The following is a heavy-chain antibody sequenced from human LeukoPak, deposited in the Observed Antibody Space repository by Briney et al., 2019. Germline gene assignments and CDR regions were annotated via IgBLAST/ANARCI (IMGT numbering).Heavy chain of an antibody. CDR1: GYSFTGYY. CDR2: INPNSGGT. J-gene: IGHJ4*02. CDR3: ARGGPSRGTGFYYFDY. V-gene: IGHV1-2*02. D-gene: IGHD3-10*01. Sequence: ASVKVSCKASGYSFTGYYIHWVRQAPGQGLEWMGWINPNSGGTNYAQKFQGRVTMTRDTSISIVYMELSRLRSDDTAVYYCARGGPSRGTGFYYFDYWGQGTLVTASS.